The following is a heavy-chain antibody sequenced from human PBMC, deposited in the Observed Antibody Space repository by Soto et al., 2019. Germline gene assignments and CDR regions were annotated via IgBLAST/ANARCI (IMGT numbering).Heavy chain of an antibody. CDR3: TTEVYFEWLLFPHI. V-gene: IGHV3-15*07. CDR2: IKSKTDGGTT. Sequence: PGGSLRLSCAASGFTFSNAWTNWVRQAPGKGLEWVGRIKSKTDGGTTDYAAPVKGRFTISRDDSKNTLYLQMNSLKTEDTAVYYCTTEVYFEWLLFPHIWGQGTMVTVSS. J-gene: IGHJ3*02. CDR1: GFTFSNAW. D-gene: IGHD3-9*01.